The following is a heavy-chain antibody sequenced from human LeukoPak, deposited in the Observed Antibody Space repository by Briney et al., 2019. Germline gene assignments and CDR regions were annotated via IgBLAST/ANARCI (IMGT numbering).Heavy chain of an antibody. CDR2: IYYSGST. D-gene: IGHD3-10*01. CDR3: ARDSGPWGVFDP. CDR1: GGSISSYY. J-gene: IGHJ5*02. V-gene: IGHV4-59*01. Sequence: PSETLSLTCTVSGGSISSYYWSWIRQPPGKGLEWIGYIYYSGSTNYNPSLKSRVTISVKTSKNQFSLKLSSVTAADKAVYYCARDSGPWGVFDPWGQGTLVTVSS.